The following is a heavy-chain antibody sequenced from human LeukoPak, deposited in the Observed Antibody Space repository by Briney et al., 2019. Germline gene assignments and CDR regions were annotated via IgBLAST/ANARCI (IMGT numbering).Heavy chain of an antibody. V-gene: IGHV3-23*01. CDR3: AKDFTANYDFWSGYPH. J-gene: IGHJ4*02. Sequence: GESLKISCAASGFTFSNYAMSWVRQAPGKGLDWVSAISGSGGSTYYADSVKGRFTISRDNSKNTLYLQMNSLRAEDTAVYYCAKDFTANYDFWSGYPHWGQGTLVTVSS. CDR1: GFTFSNYA. D-gene: IGHD3-3*01. CDR2: ISGSGGST.